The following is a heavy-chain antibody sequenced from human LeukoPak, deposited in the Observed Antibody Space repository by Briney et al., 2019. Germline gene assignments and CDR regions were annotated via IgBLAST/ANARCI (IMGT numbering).Heavy chain of an antibody. Sequence: GGSLRLSCAPSGFTFTTYWMNWVRQAPGKGLQLVANIKEDGSKTYYVDSVKGRFTISRDNAKNSLYMQMDNMRADDTGIYYCARGMTVAANCFYPWGQGTLVTVSS. V-gene: IGHV3-7*04. CDR2: IKEDGSKT. J-gene: IGHJ5*02. D-gene: IGHD6-19*01. CDR1: GFTFTTYW. CDR3: ARGMTVAANCFYP.